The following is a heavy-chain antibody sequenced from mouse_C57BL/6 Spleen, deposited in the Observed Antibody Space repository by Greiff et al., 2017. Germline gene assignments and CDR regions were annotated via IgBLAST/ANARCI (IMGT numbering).Heavy chain of an antibody. D-gene: IGHD1-1*01. CDR3: ARGHGSYYFDY. Sequence: QVQLKQPGAELVKPGASVKLSCKASGYTFTSYWMQWVKQRPGQGLEWIGEIDPSDSYTNYNQKFKGKATLTVDTSSRTAYMPLSSLTSEDSAVYYCARGHGSYYFDYWGQGTTLTVSS. V-gene: IGHV1-50*01. CDR2: IDPSDSYT. CDR1: GYTFTSYW. J-gene: IGHJ2*01.